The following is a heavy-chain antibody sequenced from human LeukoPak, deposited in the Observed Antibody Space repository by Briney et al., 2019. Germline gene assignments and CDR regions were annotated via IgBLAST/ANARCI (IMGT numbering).Heavy chain of an antibody. V-gene: IGHV1-69*04. Sequence: GASVKVSCKASGGTFSSYAISWVRQAPGQGLEWMGRIIPILGIANYAQKFQGRVTITADKSTSTAYMELSSLRSEDTAVYYCARGSGRYGMDVWGQGTTVTVSS. CDR1: GGTFSSYA. J-gene: IGHJ6*02. D-gene: IGHD3-10*01. CDR3: ARGSGRYGMDV. CDR2: IIPILGIA.